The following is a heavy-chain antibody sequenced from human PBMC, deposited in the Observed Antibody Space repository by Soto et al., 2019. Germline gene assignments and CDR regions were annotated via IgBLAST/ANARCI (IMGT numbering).Heavy chain of an antibody. V-gene: IGHV2-5*02. CDR1: GFSLSADGVG. J-gene: IGHJ3*01. CDR3: AHAYGGTSWPNDAFDV. D-gene: IGHD2-2*01. Sequence: ITLKESGPTLVNPTQTLTLTCTFSGFSLSADGVGVGWIRQPPGKALEWLALIYWDDDARYRPSLKSRLTSTKDTSENQVVLTMTNMDPVDTATYYCAHAYGGTSWPNDAFDVWGQGTVVTVSS. CDR2: IYWDDDA.